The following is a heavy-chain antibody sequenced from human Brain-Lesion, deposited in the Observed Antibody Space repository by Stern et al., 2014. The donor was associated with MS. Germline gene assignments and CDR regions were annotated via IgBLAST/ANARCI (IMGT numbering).Heavy chain of an antibody. CDR3: ARELPDLNAFDI. Sequence: QVQLLQPGPGLVKPSGTLSLTCAVSGGSISSSNWWSWVRQSPGKGLEWIGEIYHSGGTKYSPSFESRVIISGDKSKNQFSLKLSYVTAADTAVYYCARELPDLNAFDIWGQGTMVTVSS. J-gene: IGHJ3*02. CDR1: GGSISSSNW. V-gene: IGHV4-4*02. CDR2: IYHSGGT. D-gene: IGHD1-14*01.